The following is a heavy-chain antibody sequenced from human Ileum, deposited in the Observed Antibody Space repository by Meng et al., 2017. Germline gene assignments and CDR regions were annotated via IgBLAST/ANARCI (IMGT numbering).Heavy chain of an antibody. Sequence: VQRVQAGAEVKKPGAPVKVSFKASGYIFTRYGIGWVRQAPGQGREWMGWNSAYSGNTKYAQKLQGRVTMTTDTSTSTAYMELRNLRSDDTAVYYCARDTVGTTLGDYWGQGTLVTVAS. V-gene: IGHV1-18*01. D-gene: IGHD4-23*01. J-gene: IGHJ4*02. CDR2: NSAYSGNT. CDR1: GYIFTRYG. CDR3: ARDTVGTTLGDY.